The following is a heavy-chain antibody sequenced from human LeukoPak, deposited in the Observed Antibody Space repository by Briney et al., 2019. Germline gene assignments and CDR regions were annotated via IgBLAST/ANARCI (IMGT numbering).Heavy chain of an antibody. CDR1: GYSISSGYY. V-gene: IGHV4-38-2*02. Sequence: SETLSLTCTVSGYSISSGYYWGWIRQPPGKGLEWIGSIYHSGSTYYNPSLKSRVTISVDTSKNQFSLKLSSVTAADTAVYYCAGEPDYSGTGMDVWGKGTTVTVSS. CDR2: IYHSGST. J-gene: IGHJ6*03. CDR3: AGEPDYSGTGMDV. D-gene: IGHD3-10*01.